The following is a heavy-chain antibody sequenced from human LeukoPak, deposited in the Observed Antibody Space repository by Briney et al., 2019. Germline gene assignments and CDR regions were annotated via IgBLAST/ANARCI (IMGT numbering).Heavy chain of an antibody. CDR2: IYSGGST. Sequence: TGGSLRLSCAASGFTVSSNYMSWVRQAPGKGLEWVSVIYSGGSTYYADSVKGRFTISRDNSKTTLYLQMNSLRAEDTAVYYCARGLTTVSSLDIWGQGTMVTVSS. V-gene: IGHV3-66*02. J-gene: IGHJ3*02. CDR1: GFTVSSNY. D-gene: IGHD4-11*01. CDR3: ARGLTTVSSLDI.